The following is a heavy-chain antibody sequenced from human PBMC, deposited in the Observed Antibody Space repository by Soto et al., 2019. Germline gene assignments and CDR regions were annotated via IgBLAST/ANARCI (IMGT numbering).Heavy chain of an antibody. CDR3: AKPFVVVPAAIRQAAFDI. Sequence: PGGSLRLSCAASGFTFSSYAMSWVRQAPGKGLEWVSAISGSGGSTYYADSVKGRFTISRDNSKNTLYLQMNSLRAEDTAVYYCAKPFVVVPAAIRQAAFDIWGQGTMVTVSS. V-gene: IGHV3-23*01. CDR2: ISGSGGST. D-gene: IGHD2-2*02. J-gene: IGHJ3*02. CDR1: GFTFSSYA.